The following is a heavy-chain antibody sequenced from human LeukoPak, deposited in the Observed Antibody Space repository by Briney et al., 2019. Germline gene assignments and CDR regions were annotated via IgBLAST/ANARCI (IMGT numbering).Heavy chain of an antibody. CDR1: GFSFGAYL. J-gene: IGHJ4*02. CDR3: TSDSGYYYDHFDY. D-gene: IGHD3-22*01. V-gene: IGHV3-49*04. CDR2: IRGKAYGETP. Sequence: PGGSLRLSCTASGFSFGAYLISWVRQAPGQGLEWVGYIRGKAYGETPEYAASVKGRFTISRDDSKSIAYLQMNSLKTEDTAVYYCTSDSGYYYDHFDYWGQGTLVTVSS.